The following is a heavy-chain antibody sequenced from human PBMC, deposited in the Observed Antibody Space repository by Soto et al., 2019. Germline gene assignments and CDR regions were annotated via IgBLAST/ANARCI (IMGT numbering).Heavy chain of an antibody. Sequence: PSETLSLTCAVYGGSFSGYYWSWIRQPPGKGLEWIGEINHSGSTNYNPSLKSGVTISVDTSKNQFSLKLSSVTAADTAVYYCARDSLGAARGSFDYWGQGTLVTVSS. V-gene: IGHV4-34*01. J-gene: IGHJ4*02. D-gene: IGHD6-6*01. CDR1: GGSFSGYY. CDR2: INHSGST. CDR3: ARDSLGAARGSFDY.